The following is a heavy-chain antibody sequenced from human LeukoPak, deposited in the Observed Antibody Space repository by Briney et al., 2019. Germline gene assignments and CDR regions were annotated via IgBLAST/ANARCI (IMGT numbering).Heavy chain of an antibody. Sequence: PSETLSLTCTVSGGSISSGSYYWSWIRQPAGKGLEWIGRIYTSGSTNYNPSLKSRVTISVDTSKNQFSLKLSSVTAADTAVYYCARARVVEPFDYWGQGTLVTVSS. CDR3: ARARVVEPFDY. V-gene: IGHV4-61*02. CDR1: GGSISSGSYY. CDR2: IYTSGST. J-gene: IGHJ4*02. D-gene: IGHD4-23*01.